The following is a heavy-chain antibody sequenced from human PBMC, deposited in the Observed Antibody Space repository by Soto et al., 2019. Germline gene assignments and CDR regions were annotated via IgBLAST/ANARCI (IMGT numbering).Heavy chain of an antibody. D-gene: IGHD3-3*01. Sequence: ASVKVSCTASGYTFTSYDINWVRQATGQGLEWMGWMNPNSGNTGYAQKFQGRVTMTRNTSISTAYMELSSLRSEDTAVYYCARGSYYYDFWSGPYPFDYWGQGTLVTV. CDR2: MNPNSGNT. J-gene: IGHJ4*02. CDR3: ARGSYYYDFWSGPYPFDY. CDR1: GYTFTSYD. V-gene: IGHV1-8*01.